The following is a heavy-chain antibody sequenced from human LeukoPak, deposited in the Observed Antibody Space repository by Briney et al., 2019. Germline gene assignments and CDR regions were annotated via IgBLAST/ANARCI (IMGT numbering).Heavy chain of an antibody. CDR2: INPNSGGT. V-gene: IGHV1-2*04. D-gene: IGHD6-19*01. CDR1: GYTFTGYY. CDR3: ARAYSSGWYWDY. Sequence: ASVTVSCKASGYTFTGYYMHWVRQAPGQGLEWIGWINPNSGGTNYAQKFQGWVTMTRDTSISTAYMELSRLRSDDTAVYYCARAYSSGWYWDYWGQGTLVTVSS. J-gene: IGHJ4*02.